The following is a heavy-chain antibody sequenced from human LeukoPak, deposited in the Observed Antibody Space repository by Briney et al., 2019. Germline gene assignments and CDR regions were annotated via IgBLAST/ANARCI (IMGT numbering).Heavy chain of an antibody. CDR1: GFSRFTFSTCA. Sequence: PGGSLRLSCAASGFSRFTFSTCAMGWVRQAPGKGLGWVSAISGSGGGTFYADSVKGRFSISRDNAKNSVYLQMNSLRAEDTAVYYCARLMGERSLFDYWGQGVLVTVSS. V-gene: IGHV3-23*01. CDR2: ISGSGGGT. CDR3: ARLMGERSLFDY. J-gene: IGHJ4*02. D-gene: IGHD1-26*01.